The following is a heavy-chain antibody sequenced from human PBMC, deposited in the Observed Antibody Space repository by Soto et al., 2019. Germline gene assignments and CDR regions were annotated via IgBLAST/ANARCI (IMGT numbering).Heavy chain of an antibody. V-gene: IGHV3-21*01. D-gene: IGHD2-2*01. Sequence: NLGGSLRLSCAASGFTFSSYSMNWVRQAPGKGLEWVSSISSSSSYIYYADSVKGRFTISRDNAKNSLYLQMNSLRAEDTAVYYCARSEDIVVVPAATHFYYYYYGMDVRRQGTTVTVSS. CDR2: ISSSSSYI. J-gene: IGHJ6*02. CDR3: ARSEDIVVVPAATHFYYYYYGMDV. CDR1: GFTFSSYS.